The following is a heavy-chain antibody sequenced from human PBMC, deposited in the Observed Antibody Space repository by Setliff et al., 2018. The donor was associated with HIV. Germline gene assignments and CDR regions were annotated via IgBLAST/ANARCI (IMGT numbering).Heavy chain of an antibody. CDR2: INTNTGNP. Sequence: ASVKVSCKASGYTFTDYAMNWVRQAPGQGLEWMGWINTNTGNPTYAQGFTGRFVFSLDTSVGTTYLQITSLKAEDTAVYYCARDSPLAFDYWGQGTLVTVSS. J-gene: IGHJ4*02. CDR1: GYTFTDYA. V-gene: IGHV7-4-1*02. D-gene: IGHD3-16*01. CDR3: ARDSPLAFDY.